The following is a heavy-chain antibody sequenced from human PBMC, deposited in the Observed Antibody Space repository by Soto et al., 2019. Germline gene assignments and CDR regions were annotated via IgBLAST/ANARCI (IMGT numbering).Heavy chain of an antibody. CDR1: GGSISSGDYY. CDR2: IYYSGST. Sequence: SETLSLTCTVSGGSISSGDYYWSWIRQPPGKGLEWIGYIYYSGSTYYNPSLKSRVTIPVDTSKNQFSLKLRSVTATDTAVYYCARSPPRRPRDYYDSSGYYGPYYFDYWGQGTLVTVSS. J-gene: IGHJ4*02. D-gene: IGHD3-22*01. CDR3: ARSPPRRPRDYYDSSGYYGPYYFDY. V-gene: IGHV4-30-4*01.